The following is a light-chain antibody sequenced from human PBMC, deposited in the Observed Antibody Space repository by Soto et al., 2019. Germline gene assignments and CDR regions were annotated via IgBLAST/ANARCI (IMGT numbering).Light chain of an antibody. Sequence: QSVLTQPPSASGSPGQSVTISCTGTSSDVGGDNYVSWYQQHPGKAPKLMIYEVSKRPSGVPDRFSGSKSGNTASLTVSGLQAEDEADYYCSSYAGSNNFKVFGGGTKVTVL. CDR1: SSDVGGDNY. CDR3: SSYAGSNNFKV. CDR2: EVS. J-gene: IGLJ2*01. V-gene: IGLV2-8*01.